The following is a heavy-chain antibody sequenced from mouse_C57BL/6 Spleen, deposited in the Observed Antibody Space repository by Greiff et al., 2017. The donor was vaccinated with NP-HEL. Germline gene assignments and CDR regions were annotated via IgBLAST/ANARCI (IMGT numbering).Heavy chain of an antibody. CDR3: ARQSFITTVVATGAMDY. J-gene: IGHJ4*01. V-gene: IGHV2-6-1*01. Sequence: QVQLKESGPGLVAPSQSLSITCTVSGFSLTSYGVHWVRQPPGKGLEWLVVIWSDGSTTYNSALKSRLSISKDNSKSQVFLKMNSLQTDDTAMYYCARQSFITTVVATGAMDYWGQGTSVTVSS. CDR2: IWSDGST. D-gene: IGHD1-1*01. CDR1: GFSLTSYG.